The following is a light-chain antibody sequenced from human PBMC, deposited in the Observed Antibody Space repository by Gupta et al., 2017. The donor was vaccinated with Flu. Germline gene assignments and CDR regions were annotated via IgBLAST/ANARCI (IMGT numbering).Light chain of an antibody. J-gene: IGKJ1*01. CDR1: QPINTY. V-gene: IGKV1-39*01. Sequence: PSSRSASVGDRVTIICRASQPINTYLNWYQHKPGKAPKFLIYAASNLQSGVPSRFSGSGSGTDFTLTISSLQPEDFATYFCQQSDNTPRTFGQGTKVDIK. CDR3: QQSDNTPRT. CDR2: AAS.